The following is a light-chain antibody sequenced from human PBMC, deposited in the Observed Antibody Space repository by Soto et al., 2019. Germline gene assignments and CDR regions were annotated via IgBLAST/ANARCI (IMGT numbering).Light chain of an antibody. CDR1: SSNIGAGYD. Sequence: QAVVTQPPSVSGAPGQRVTISCTGSSSNIGAGYDVHWYQQLPGTAPKLLIYGNSNRPSGVPDRFSGSKSGTSASLAITGLQAEDEADYYCQSYDNSLSGYVFGTGTQLTVL. CDR2: GNS. J-gene: IGLJ1*01. CDR3: QSYDNSLSGYV. V-gene: IGLV1-40*01.